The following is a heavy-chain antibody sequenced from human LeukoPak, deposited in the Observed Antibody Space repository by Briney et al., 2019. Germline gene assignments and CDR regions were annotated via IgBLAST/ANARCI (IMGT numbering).Heavy chain of an antibody. CDR1: GFTFSSHW. V-gene: IGHV3-7*03. CDR3: VRERYSSGWSYWFDS. CDR2: IKQDGSEE. Sequence: GGSLRLSCAASGFTFSSHWMTWVRQAPGKGLEWVANIKQDGSEEYYLDSVKGRFVISRDNAKNSVFLLMNSLRAEDTAVYYRVRERYSSGWSYWFDSWGQGTLVTVSS. D-gene: IGHD6-19*01. J-gene: IGHJ5*01.